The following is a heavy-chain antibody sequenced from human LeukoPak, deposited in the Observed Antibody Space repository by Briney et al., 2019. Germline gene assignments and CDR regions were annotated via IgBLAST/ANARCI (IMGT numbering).Heavy chain of an antibody. CDR1: GYTFTGYY. V-gene: IGHV1-8*02. Sequence: ASVKVSCKASGYTFTGYYMHWVRQAPGQGLEWMGWMNPNSGNTGYAQKFQGRVTMTRNTSISTAYMELSSLRSEDTAVYYCARGDRYDFWSGYYTRYGMDVWGQGTTVTVSS. D-gene: IGHD3-3*01. CDR2: MNPNSGNT. CDR3: ARGDRYDFWSGYYTRYGMDV. J-gene: IGHJ6*02.